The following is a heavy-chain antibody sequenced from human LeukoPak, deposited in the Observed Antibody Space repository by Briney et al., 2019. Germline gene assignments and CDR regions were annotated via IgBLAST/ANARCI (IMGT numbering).Heavy chain of an antibody. V-gene: IGHV4-39*01. J-gene: IGHJ4*02. CDR3: ARHVVRRSSGLWFGELLSNKDKFDY. Sequence: SETLSLTCTVSGGSISSSSYYWGWIRQSPGKGLEWIGSFLYSGTTYYNPSLKSRVTISVDTSKNQFSLKLSSVTAADTAVYYCARHVVRRSSGLWFGELLSNKDKFDYWGQGTLVTVSS. D-gene: IGHD3-10*01. CDR2: FLYSGTT. CDR1: GGSISSSSYY.